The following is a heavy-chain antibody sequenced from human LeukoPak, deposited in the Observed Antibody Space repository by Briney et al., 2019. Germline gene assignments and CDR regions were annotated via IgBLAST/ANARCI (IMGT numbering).Heavy chain of an antibody. J-gene: IGHJ4*02. Sequence: QSGGSLRLSCAASGFTFSSYSMNWVRQAPGKGLEWVSYISRSGDTIYFADSVKGRFTISRDNAKNSLYLQMSSLRAEDTAVYYCARDYASDYWGQGTLVTVSS. V-gene: IGHV3-48*04. CDR3: ARDYASDY. CDR2: ISRSGDTI. D-gene: IGHD3-10*01. CDR1: GFTFSSYS.